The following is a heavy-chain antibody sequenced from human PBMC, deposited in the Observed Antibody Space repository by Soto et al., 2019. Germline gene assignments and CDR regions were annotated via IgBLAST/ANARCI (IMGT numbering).Heavy chain of an antibody. J-gene: IGHJ4*02. V-gene: IGHV4-30-4*01. Sequence: SETLSLTCSVSGGSTSSGDYYWSWIRQPPGKGREWIGYIYYSGSTYYNPSLKSRVTISVDTSKNKFSLKLSSVTAADTAVYYCARGPYRGYSGYDSNYWGQGTLVTVSS. CDR1: GGSTSSGDYY. D-gene: IGHD5-12*01. CDR2: IYYSGST. CDR3: ARGPYRGYSGYDSNY.